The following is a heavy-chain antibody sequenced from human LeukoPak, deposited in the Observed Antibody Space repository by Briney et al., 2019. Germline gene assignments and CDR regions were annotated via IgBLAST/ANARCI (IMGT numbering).Heavy chain of an antibody. J-gene: IGHJ4*02. V-gene: IGHV6-1*01. CDR3: SRGNNLAFDS. CDR2: TYSRSTWYN. Sequence: SQTLSLTCAISGDSVSSNGATWNWIRQSPSRGLEWLGGTYSRSTWYNDYAVSVKSRITINPDTSKNHFSLQLNSVTPEDTAVYYCSRGNNLAFDSWGQGTLVTVSS. D-gene: IGHD1/OR15-1a*01. CDR1: GDSVSSNGAT.